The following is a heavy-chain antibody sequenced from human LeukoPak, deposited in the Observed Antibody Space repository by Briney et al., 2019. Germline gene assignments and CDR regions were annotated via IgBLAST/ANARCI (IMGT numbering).Heavy chain of an antibody. Sequence: ASVKVSCKASGGTFSSYAISWVRQAPGQGLEWMGRIIPILGIANYAQKFQGRVAITADKSTSTAYMELSSLGSEDTAVYYCARVGKDGYNFHTIWGQGTLVTVSS. CDR3: ARVGKDGYNFHTI. J-gene: IGHJ4*02. CDR2: IIPILGIA. V-gene: IGHV1-69*04. D-gene: IGHD5-24*01. CDR1: GGTFSSYA.